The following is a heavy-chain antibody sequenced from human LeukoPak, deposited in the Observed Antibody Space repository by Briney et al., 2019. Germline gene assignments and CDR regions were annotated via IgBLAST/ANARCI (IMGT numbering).Heavy chain of an antibody. CDR2: INTNTGNP. D-gene: IGHD3-16*02. CDR1: GYTFTSYA. CDR3: ARDVTFGGVIADYYYYYMDV. Sequence: GASVKVSCKASGYTFTSYAMNWVRQAPGQGLEWMGWINTNTGNPTYAQGFTGRFVFSLDTSVSTAYLQISSLKAEDTAVYYCARDVTFGGVIADYYYYYMDVWGKGTAVTVSS. J-gene: IGHJ6*03. V-gene: IGHV7-4-1*02.